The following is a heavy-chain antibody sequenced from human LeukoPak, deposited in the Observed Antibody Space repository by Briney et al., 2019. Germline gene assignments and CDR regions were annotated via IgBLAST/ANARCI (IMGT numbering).Heavy chain of an antibody. CDR1: GLTFSSYA. V-gene: IGHV3-23*01. CDR3: AKEYCSGGSCYSNWFDP. D-gene: IGHD2-15*01. CDR2: ISGSGGST. Sequence: GGSLRLSCAASGLTFSSYAMSWVRQAPGKGLEWVSAISGSGGSTYYADSVKGRFTISRDNSKNTLYLQMNSLRAEDTAVYYCAKEYCSGGSCYSNWFDPWGQGTLVTVSS. J-gene: IGHJ5*02.